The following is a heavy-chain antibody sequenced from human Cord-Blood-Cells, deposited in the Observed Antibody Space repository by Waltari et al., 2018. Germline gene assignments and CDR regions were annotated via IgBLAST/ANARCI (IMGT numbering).Heavy chain of an antibody. CDR2: ISSRSSYI. Sequence: AASGSTFRRYSMTWVRQAPRKGLEWVSSISSRSSYISYADSVKGRFTSSRDNAKNSLYLQMNSLRAEDTAVYYCARDGGRGYSYGYYFDYWGQGTLVTVSS. J-gene: IGHJ4*02. D-gene: IGHD5-18*01. CDR3: ARDGGRGYSYGYYFDY. CDR1: GSTFRRYS. V-gene: IGHV3-21*01.